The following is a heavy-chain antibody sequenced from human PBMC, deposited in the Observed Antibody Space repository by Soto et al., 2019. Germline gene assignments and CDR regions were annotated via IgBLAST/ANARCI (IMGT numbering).Heavy chain of an antibody. V-gene: IGHV1-69*02. Sequence: QVQLVQSGAEVKKPGSSVKVSCKASGGTFSSYTISWVRQAPGQGLEWMGRIIPILGIANYAQKFQGRVTITADKSTSTAYMELSSLRAEDTAVYYCARGQNYYDGSGLAYWGQGTLVTVSS. CDR3: ARGQNYYDGSGLAY. D-gene: IGHD3-22*01. J-gene: IGHJ4*02. CDR2: IIPILGIA. CDR1: GGTFSSYT.